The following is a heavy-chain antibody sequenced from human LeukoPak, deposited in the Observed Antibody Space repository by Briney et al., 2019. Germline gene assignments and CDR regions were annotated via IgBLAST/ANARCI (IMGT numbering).Heavy chain of an antibody. D-gene: IGHD1-26*01. J-gene: IGHJ6*02. Sequence: GGSLRPSCAASGFNFRGYAMSWVRQAPGKGLEWVSAISGSGARAHYAESVRGRFTISRDNAQNTVHLQMSSLRADDTAVYYCAKEVVLGETNYYYYVMDVWGQGTTVTVSS. CDR2: ISGSGARA. CDR1: GFNFRGYA. CDR3: AKEVVLGETNYYYYVMDV. V-gene: IGHV3-23*01.